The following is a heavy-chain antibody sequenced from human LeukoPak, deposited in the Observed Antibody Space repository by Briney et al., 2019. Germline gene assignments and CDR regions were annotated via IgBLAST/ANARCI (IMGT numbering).Heavy chain of an antibody. V-gene: IGHV1-18*01. CDR2: ISAYNGNT. CDR3: AREGPPYCSSTSCDDNWFDP. CDR1: GYTFTSYG. J-gene: IGHJ5*02. D-gene: IGHD2-2*01. Sequence: ASVKVSCKASGYTFTSYGISWARQAPGQGLEWMGWISAYNGNTNYAQKLQGRVTMTTDTSTSTAHMELRSLRSDDTAVYYCAREGPPYCSSTSCDDNWFDPWGQGTLVTVSS.